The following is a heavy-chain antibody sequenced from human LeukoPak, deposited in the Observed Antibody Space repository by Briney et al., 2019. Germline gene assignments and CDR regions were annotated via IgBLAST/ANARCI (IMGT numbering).Heavy chain of an antibody. CDR2: MGLDSGVT. V-gene: IGHV3-48*04. CDR1: GFIFSSYS. J-gene: IGHJ4*02. CDR3: TRDHNWAFDY. D-gene: IGHD1-20*01. Sequence: GGSLRLSCAASGFIFSSYSMNWVRQAPGRGLEWISYMGLDSGVTSYADSVKGRFAISSDTARNSLYLHMHSLRAEDTAVYYCTRDHNWAFDYWGQGALVTVSS.